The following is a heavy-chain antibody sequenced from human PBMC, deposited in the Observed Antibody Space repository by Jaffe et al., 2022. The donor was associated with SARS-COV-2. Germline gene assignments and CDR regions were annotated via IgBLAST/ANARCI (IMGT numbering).Heavy chain of an antibody. J-gene: IGHJ3*01. CDR2: ISYDGNHK. CDR3: ARGYLGYDAFDV. V-gene: IGHV3-30*14. D-gene: IGHD1-26*01. CDR1: GLTLSNYN. Sequence: QVHLVESGGGVVQPGRSLRLSCAASGLTLSNYNFHWVRQAPGKGLEWVAVISYDGNHKNYAVSVQGRITISRDTSKNTLYLQMNSLRTEDTAVYYCARGYLGYDAFDVWGQGTMVTVSS.